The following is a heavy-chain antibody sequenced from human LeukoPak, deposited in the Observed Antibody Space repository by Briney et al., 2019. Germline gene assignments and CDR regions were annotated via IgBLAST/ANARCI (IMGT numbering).Heavy chain of an antibody. CDR2: INHSGST. CDR1: GYSISSGYY. J-gene: IGHJ4*02. CDR3: ARGVRY. V-gene: IGHV4-38-2*02. Sequence: SETLSLTCTVSGYSISSGYYWGWIRQPPGKGLEWIGEINHSGSTNYNPSLKSRVTISVDTSKNQFSLKLSSVTAADTAVYYCARGVRYWGQGTLVTVSS. D-gene: IGHD3-3*01.